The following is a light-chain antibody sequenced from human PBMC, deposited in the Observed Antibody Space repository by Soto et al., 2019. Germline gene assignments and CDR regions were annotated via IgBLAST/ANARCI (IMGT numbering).Light chain of an antibody. CDR2: GAS. CDR1: QSVSSRY. CDR3: QQYGSSPPWT. J-gene: IGKJ1*01. V-gene: IGKV3-20*01. Sequence: EIVLTQSPGTLSVSPGERATLSCMASQSVSSRYLAWYQQKPGQAPRLLIYGASSRATGIPDRFSGSGSGTDFTLTISRLEPEDFAVYYCQQYGSSPPWTFGQGTKVHIK.